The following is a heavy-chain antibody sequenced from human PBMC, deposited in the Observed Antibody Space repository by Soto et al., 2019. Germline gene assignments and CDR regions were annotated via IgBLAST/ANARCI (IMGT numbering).Heavy chain of an antibody. CDR1: GGTFSSYA. D-gene: IGHD3-10*01. Sequence: QVQLVQSWAEVKTPGSSVKVSCKASGGTFSSYAISWVRQAPGQGLEWMGGIIPIFGTANYAQKCQCRVRITADESTSTADMELSILRSEDTAEYYCAGGEETYLPFDYWGQGTLVTVS. V-gene: IGHV1-69*01. CDR2: IIPIFGTA. CDR3: AGGEETYLPFDY. J-gene: IGHJ4*02.